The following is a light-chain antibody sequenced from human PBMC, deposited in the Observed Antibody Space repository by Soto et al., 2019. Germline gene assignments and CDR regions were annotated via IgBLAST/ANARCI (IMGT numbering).Light chain of an antibody. V-gene: IGKV3-15*01. CDR3: QQYTHWPPVT. J-gene: IGKJ5*01. CDR1: QIVSNN. CDR2: GAS. Sequence: ETVMTQSPATLSVSPGERATLSSRASQIVSNNLAGYQQKPSQAPRLLIYGASTRATGIPARFSGSGSGTVFTLTISSLQSEDFAVYYCQQYTHWPPVTFGQGTRLEIK.